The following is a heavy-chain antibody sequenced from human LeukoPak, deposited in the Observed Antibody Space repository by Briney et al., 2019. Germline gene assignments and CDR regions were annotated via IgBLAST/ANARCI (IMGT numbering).Heavy chain of an antibody. CDR2: ISGSGGST. CDR3: AAQQWLENWFDP. Sequence: GGSLRLSCAASGFTFSSYAMSWVRQAPGKGLEWVSAISGSGGSTYYADSVKGRFTISRDNSKNTLYLQMNSLRAEDTAVYYYAAQQWLENWFDPWGQGTLVTVSS. V-gene: IGHV3-23*01. D-gene: IGHD6-19*01. CDR1: GFTFSSYA. J-gene: IGHJ5*02.